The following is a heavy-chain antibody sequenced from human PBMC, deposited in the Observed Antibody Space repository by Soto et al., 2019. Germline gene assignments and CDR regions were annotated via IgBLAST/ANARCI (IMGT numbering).Heavy chain of an antibody. Sequence: EVQLVESGGGLVQPGGSLRLSCAASGFTFSSYYMSWVRQAQGKGLEWVANVNEDGSEKYYVDSVKGRFTVSRDNAKNSLYLQRNSLRAEDTAVYYCAKSGGDGSDYWGQGTPVTVSS. CDR1: GFTFSSYY. CDR2: VNEDGSEK. CDR3: AKSGGDGSDY. J-gene: IGHJ4*02. D-gene: IGHD3-16*01. V-gene: IGHV3-7*01.